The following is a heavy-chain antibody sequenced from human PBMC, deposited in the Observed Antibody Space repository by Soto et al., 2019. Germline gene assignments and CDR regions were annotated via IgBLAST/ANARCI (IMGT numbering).Heavy chain of an antibody. V-gene: IGHV4-38-2*01. J-gene: IGHJ5*02. Sequence: LSLTCAVSGYSISSGYYWGWIRQPPGKGLEWIGSIYHSGSTYYNPSLKSRVTISVDTSKNQFSLKLSSVTAADTAVYYCARTIAARPLRWFDPWGQGTLVTVSS. CDR2: IYHSGST. CDR1: GYSISSGYY. D-gene: IGHD6-6*01. CDR3: ARTIAARPLRWFDP.